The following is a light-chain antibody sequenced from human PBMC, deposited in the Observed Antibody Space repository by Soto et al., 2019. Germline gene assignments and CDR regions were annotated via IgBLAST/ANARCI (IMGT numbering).Light chain of an antibody. CDR1: QTISGN. Sequence: ENVLTKSPGTLYLSLGKIATLSCRASQTISGNLAWYQQKPGQAPRLLIYGASTRATGIPARFSGSGSETEFTLTIDTLQSEDFAVYYCQQYNIWPLTFGGGSKVDIK. J-gene: IGKJ4*01. CDR3: QQYNIWPLT. CDR2: GAS. V-gene: IGKV3D-15*01.